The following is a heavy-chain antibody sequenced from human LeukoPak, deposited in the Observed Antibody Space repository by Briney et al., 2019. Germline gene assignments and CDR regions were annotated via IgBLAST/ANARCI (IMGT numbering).Heavy chain of an antibody. Sequence: ASVKVSCKASGFTFKNYGFSWVRQAPGQGLQWMGWISADIGNTKYAQNLQGRVIMTTDRSTGTAYVELTSLRSDDTAVYYCARDRRGYSAYDGEGFDYWGQGTLVTVSS. D-gene: IGHD5-12*01. J-gene: IGHJ4*02. CDR1: GFTFKNYG. CDR3: ARDRRGYSAYDGEGFDY. V-gene: IGHV1-18*04. CDR2: ISADIGNT.